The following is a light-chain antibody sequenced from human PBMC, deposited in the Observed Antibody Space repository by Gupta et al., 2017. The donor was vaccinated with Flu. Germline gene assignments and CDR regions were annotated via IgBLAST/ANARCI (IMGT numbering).Light chain of an antibody. Sequence: EIVLTQSPDTLSLSLGERATLSCRASQYVSNSYLAWYQHKPGQAPRLLIYGASSRATGIPDRFSGSGSGTDFTLTISRLEPEDFAVYYCQRYGTSPPLTFGGGTKVEIK. CDR1: QYVSNSY. J-gene: IGKJ4*01. CDR2: GAS. CDR3: QRYGTSPPLT. V-gene: IGKV3-20*01.